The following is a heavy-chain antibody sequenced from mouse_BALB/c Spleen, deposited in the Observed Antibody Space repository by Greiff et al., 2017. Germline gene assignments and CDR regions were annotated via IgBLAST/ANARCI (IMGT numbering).Heavy chain of an antibody. Sequence: ESGPGLVKPSQSLSLTCTVTGYSITSDYAWNWIRQFPGNKLEWMGYISYSGSTSYNPSLKSRISITRDTSKNQFFLQLNSVTTEDTATYYCAREEGYGSSYGWYFDVWGAGTTVTVSS. V-gene: IGHV3-2*02. CDR3: AREEGYGSSYGWYFDV. CDR1: GYSITSDYA. CDR2: ISYSGST. D-gene: IGHD1-1*01. J-gene: IGHJ1*01.